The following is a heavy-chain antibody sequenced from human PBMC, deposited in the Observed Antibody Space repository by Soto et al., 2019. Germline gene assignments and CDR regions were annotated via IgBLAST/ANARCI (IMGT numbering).Heavy chain of an antibody. CDR1: GGSISSYY. CDR2: IYYSGST. CDR3: ARVLQADMVMAEGYGMDV. V-gene: IGHV4-59*01. D-gene: IGHD2-8*01. Sequence: QVQLQESGPGLVKPSETLSLTCTVSGGSISSYYWSWIRQPPGKGLEWIGYIYYSGSTNYNPSLKSRVTISVDTPKNQFSLKLSSVTAADTAVYYCARVLQADMVMAEGYGMDVWGQGTTVTVSS. J-gene: IGHJ6*02.